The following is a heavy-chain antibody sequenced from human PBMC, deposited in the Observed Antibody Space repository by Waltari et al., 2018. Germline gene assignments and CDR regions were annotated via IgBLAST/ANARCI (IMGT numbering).Heavy chain of an antibody. CDR3: AKSPIGAETAFDI. V-gene: IGHV4-4*07. J-gene: IGHJ3*02. Sequence: QVQLQESGPGLVKPSETLSLTCTVSGGSISSYYWSWIRQPAGKGLEWIGRIYTRGRTNYNPALKSRVTRSVDTSKNQFSLKLSSVTAADTAVYYCAKSPIGAETAFDIWGQGTMVTVSS. CDR2: IYTRGRT. CDR1: GGSISSYY. D-gene: IGHD2-21*01.